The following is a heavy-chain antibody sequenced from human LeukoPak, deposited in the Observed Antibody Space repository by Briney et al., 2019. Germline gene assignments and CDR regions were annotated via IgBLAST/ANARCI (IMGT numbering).Heavy chain of an antibody. Sequence: SETLSLTCTVSGGSISGYYWSWIRQPAGKVPEWIGYTYYSGSTNYNPSLKSRVTISVDTSKNQFSLKMNSVTAADTAVYYCARLASSGWSHCDYWGQGTLVTVSS. V-gene: IGHV4-59*08. CDR1: GGSISGYY. CDR2: TYYSGST. J-gene: IGHJ4*02. D-gene: IGHD6-19*01. CDR3: ARLASSGWSHCDY.